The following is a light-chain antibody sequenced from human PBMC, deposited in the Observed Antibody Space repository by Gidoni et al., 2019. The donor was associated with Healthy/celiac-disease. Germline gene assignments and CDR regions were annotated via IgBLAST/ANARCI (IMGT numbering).Light chain of an antibody. Sequence: EIVLTQSPGTLSLSPGERATLCCRASQSVSSSYLDWYQQKPGQAPRLLIYGASSRATGIPDRFSGSGSGTDFTLTISRLEPEDFAVYYCQQYGSSPLTFGGGTKVEIK. J-gene: IGKJ4*01. CDR3: QQYGSSPLT. CDR1: QSVSSSY. V-gene: IGKV3-20*01. CDR2: GAS.